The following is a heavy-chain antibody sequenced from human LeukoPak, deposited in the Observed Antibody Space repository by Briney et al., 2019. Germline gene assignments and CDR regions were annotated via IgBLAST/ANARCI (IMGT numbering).Heavy chain of an antibody. CDR1: GGSISSYY. Sequence: PSETLSLTCTVSGGSISSYYWSWIRQPAGEGLEWIGRIYTSGSTNYNPSLKSRVTMSVDTSKNQFSLKLSSVTAADTAVYYCARSRRLYYYDSSGYLGPAFDIWGQGTMVTVSS. V-gene: IGHV4-4*07. D-gene: IGHD3-22*01. CDR2: IYTSGST. CDR3: ARSRRLYYYDSSGYLGPAFDI. J-gene: IGHJ3*02.